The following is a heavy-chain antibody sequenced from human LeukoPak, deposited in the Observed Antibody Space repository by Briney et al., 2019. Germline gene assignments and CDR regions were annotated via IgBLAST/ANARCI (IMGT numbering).Heavy chain of an antibody. D-gene: IGHD5-18*01. Sequence: ASVKVSCKASGYTFTGYYMHWVRQAPGQGLEWMGWINPNSGGTNYAQKFQGRVTMTRDTSISTAYMELSRLRSDDTAVYYCAGGIQLWFPTYYYYYYGMDVWGQGTTVTVSS. CDR3: AGGIQLWFPTYYYYYYGMDV. J-gene: IGHJ6*02. CDR1: GYTFTGYY. CDR2: INPNSGGT. V-gene: IGHV1-2*02.